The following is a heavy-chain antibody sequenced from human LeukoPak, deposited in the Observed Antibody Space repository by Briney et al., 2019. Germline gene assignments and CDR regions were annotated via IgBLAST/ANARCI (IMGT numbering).Heavy chain of an antibody. J-gene: IGHJ4*02. V-gene: IGHV3-11*01. CDR1: GLTFSDQY. D-gene: IGHD3-3*02. Sequence: PGGSLRLSCAASGLTFSDQYMSWIRQTPGRGLEWVSYMSGSGSGVYYADSVKGRFLISRDNDNNTLYLQMNSLTPEDTAIYYCATGRRAFRDWGQGTLVTVSS. CDR3: ATGRRAFRD. CDR2: MSGSGSGV.